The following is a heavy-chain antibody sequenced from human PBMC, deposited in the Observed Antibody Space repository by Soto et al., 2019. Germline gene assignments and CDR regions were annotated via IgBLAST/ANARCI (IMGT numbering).Heavy chain of an antibody. Sequence: EVQLVQSGAEVKKPGESLKISCKGSGYSFTSYWIGWVRQMPGKGLEWMGIIYPGDSDTRYSPSFQGQVTISADKSISTAYLQWSSLKASDTAMYYCARLEGPPYYYDSSGYYNWFDPWGQGTLVTVSS. CDR2: IYPGDSDT. CDR3: ARLEGPPYYYDSSGYYNWFDP. D-gene: IGHD3-22*01. CDR1: GYSFTSYW. J-gene: IGHJ5*02. V-gene: IGHV5-51*01.